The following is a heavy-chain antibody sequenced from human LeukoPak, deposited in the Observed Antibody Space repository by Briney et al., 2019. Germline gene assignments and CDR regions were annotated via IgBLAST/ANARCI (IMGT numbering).Heavy chain of an antibody. CDR1: GFTFSSYA. D-gene: IGHD5-18*01. Sequence: GGSLRLSCAASGFTFSSYAMHWVRQAPGKGLEWVAVISYDGSNKYYADSVKGRFTISRDNSKNTLYLQVNSLRAEDTAVYYCARGLEEDTAMVLYYYYYYGMDVWGQGTTVTVSS. CDR2: ISYDGSNK. J-gene: IGHJ6*02. V-gene: IGHV3-30-3*01. CDR3: ARGLEEDTAMVLYYYYYYGMDV.